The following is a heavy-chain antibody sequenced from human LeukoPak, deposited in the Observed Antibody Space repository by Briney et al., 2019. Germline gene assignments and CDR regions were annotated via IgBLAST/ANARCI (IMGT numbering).Heavy chain of an antibody. CDR3: ARVPVTMIEEYYYYYYMDV. CDR2: IYYSGST. D-gene: IGHD3-10*02. CDR1: GGSISSYY. J-gene: IGHJ6*03. V-gene: IGHV4-59*01. Sequence: PSETLSLTCTVSGGSISSYYWSWIRQPPGKGLEWIGYIYYSGSTNYNPSLKSRVTISVDTSKNQFSLKLSSVTAADTAVYYCARVPVTMIEEYYYYYYMDVWGKGTTVTVSS.